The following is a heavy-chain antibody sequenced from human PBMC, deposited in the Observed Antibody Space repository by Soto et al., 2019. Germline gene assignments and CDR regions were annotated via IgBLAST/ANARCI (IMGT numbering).Heavy chain of an antibody. V-gene: IGHV4-34*01. CDR2: IHHSGST. Sequence: SETLSLTCALYGGSFDGYYWSWIRQSPGKGLEWIGEIHHSGSTKYNPSLKSRVSLSADTSTKQFSLKLTSVTAADRGVYYCARGVDSWSGYLFWGQGTPVTVSS. J-gene: IGHJ4*02. CDR3: ARGVDSWSGYLF. CDR1: GGSFDGYY. D-gene: IGHD3-3*01.